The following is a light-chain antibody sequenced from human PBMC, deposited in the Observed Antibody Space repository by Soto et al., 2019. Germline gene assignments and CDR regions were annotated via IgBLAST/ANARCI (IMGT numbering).Light chain of an antibody. CDR3: QQYNNWPRT. CDR2: SAS. J-gene: IGKJ1*01. Sequence: EIVMTQSPATLSVSPGERATLSCRASQSVSSDLAWYHQKPGQAPRLLIYSASTRATGIPARFGGSGSGTEFTLTINSLQSEDFAVYYCQQYNNWPRTFGQGTKVEIK. V-gene: IGKV3-15*01. CDR1: QSVSSD.